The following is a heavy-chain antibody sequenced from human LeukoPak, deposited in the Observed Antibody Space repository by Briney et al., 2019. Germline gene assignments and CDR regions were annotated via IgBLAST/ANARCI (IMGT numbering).Heavy chain of an antibody. CDR2: ISYDGSNK. Sequence: GGSLRLSCAASGFTFSSYAMHWVRQAPGKGLEWVAVISYDGSNKYYADSVKGRFTISRDNSKNTLYLQMNSLRAEDTAVYYCARDFSSGRYYYDSSGHDYWGQGTLVTVSS. CDR1: GFTFSSYA. D-gene: IGHD3-22*01. J-gene: IGHJ4*02. CDR3: ARDFSSGRYYYDSSGHDY. V-gene: IGHV3-30-3*01.